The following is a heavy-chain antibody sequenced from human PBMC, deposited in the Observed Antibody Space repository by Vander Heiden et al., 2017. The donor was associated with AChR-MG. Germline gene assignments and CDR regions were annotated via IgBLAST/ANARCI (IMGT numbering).Heavy chain of an antibody. J-gene: IGHJ5*02. V-gene: IGHV3-33*01. Sequence: QVQLVESGGGVVQPGRSLRLSCAASGFTFSSYGMHWVRQAPGKGLEWVAVIWYDGSNKYYADSVKGRFTISRDNSKNTLYLQMNSLRAEDTAVYYCARDLREGLLWCGEFGRGVDPWGQGTLVTVSS. CDR3: ARDLREGLLWCGEFGRGVDP. CDR1: GFTFSSYG. CDR2: IWYDGSNK. D-gene: IGHD3-10*01.